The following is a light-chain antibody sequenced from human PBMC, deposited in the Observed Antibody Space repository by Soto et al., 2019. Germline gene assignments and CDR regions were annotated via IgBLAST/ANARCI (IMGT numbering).Light chain of an antibody. J-gene: IGKJ5*01. CDR3: QQANRFPLT. CDR1: RGISRW. V-gene: IGKV1-12*01. CDR2: GAS. Sequence: DIQMTQSPSFVSASVGDRVTITCRAGRGISRWLAWYQQRPGKAPELLIYGASSLQSGDPSRFSGSGSGTDFTLTISSLQPEDFATYDCQQANRFPLTFGQETRQEIK.